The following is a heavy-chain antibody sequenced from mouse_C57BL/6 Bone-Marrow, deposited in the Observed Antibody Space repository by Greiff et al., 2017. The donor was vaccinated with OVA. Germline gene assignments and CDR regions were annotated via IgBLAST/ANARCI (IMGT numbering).Heavy chain of an antibody. CDR2: IWTGGGT. Sequence: VQLQQSGPGLVAPSQSLSITCTVSGFSLTSYAISWVRQPPGKGLEWLGVIWTGGGTNYNSALKSSLSISKDNSKSQVFLKMNSLQTDDTARYYCARLGVTTVVATDWYFDVWGTGTTVTVSS. CDR1: GFSLTSYA. D-gene: IGHD1-1*01. CDR3: ARLGVTTVVATDWYFDV. V-gene: IGHV2-9-1*01. J-gene: IGHJ1*03.